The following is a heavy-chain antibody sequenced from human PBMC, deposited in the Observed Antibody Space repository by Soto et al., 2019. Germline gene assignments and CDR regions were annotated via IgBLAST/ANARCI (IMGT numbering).Heavy chain of an antibody. CDR1: GGSISSYY. J-gene: IGHJ5*02. CDR3: ARGGGYCSGGSCYSVWFDP. D-gene: IGHD2-15*01. CDR2: IYYSGST. Sequence: SETLSLTCTVSGGSISSYYWSWIRQPPGKGLEWIGYIYYSGSTNYNPSLKSRVTISVDTSKNQFSLKLSSVTAADTAVYYCARGGGYCSGGSCYSVWFDPWGQGTLVT. V-gene: IGHV4-59*01.